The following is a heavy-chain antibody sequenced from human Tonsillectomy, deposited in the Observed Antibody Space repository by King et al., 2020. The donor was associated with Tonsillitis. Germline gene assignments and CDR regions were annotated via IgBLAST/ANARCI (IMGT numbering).Heavy chain of an antibody. D-gene: IGHD3-10*01. CDR3: ANLPYGSGSYYNEDY. Sequence: VQLVESGGGLVQPGGSLRLSCAASGFTFSSYAMSWVRQAPGKGLEWVSAISGSGGSTYYADSVKGRFTISRDNSKNTLYLQMNSLRAEDTAVYYFANLPYGSGSYYNEDYWGQGTLVTVSS. V-gene: IGHV3-23*04. J-gene: IGHJ4*02. CDR2: ISGSGGST. CDR1: GFTFSSYA.